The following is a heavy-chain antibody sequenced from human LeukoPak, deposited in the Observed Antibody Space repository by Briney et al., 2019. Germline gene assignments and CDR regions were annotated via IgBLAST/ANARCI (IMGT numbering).Heavy chain of an antibody. V-gene: IGHV3-9*01. CDR1: GFTFDDYA. J-gene: IGHJ3*02. CDR2: ISWNSGSI. CDR3: ARESPTWGYYDKGLAFDI. Sequence: GGSLRLSCAASGFTFDDYAMHWVRQAPGKGLEWVSGISWNSGSIGYADSVKGRFTISRDNAKNSLYLQMNSLRAEDTAVYYCARESPTWGYYDKGLAFDIWGQGTMVTVSS. D-gene: IGHD3-22*01.